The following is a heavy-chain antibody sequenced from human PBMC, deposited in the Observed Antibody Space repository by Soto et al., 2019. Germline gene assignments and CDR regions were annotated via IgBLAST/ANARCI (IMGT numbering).Heavy chain of an antibody. Sequence: EVQLLEPGGGLVQPGGSLRLSCAASGFTFSSFFMSWVRQAPGKGLDWVSGIGANGGGTYYADSVKGRFIISRDNSKNTLYLLMNSLRAEDTAVYYWARDPNGDYLGAFDFWGQKTMVTVSS. J-gene: IGHJ3*01. CDR2: IGANGGGT. CDR3: ARDPNGDYLGAFDF. D-gene: IGHD4-17*01. V-gene: IGHV3-23*01. CDR1: GFTFSSFF.